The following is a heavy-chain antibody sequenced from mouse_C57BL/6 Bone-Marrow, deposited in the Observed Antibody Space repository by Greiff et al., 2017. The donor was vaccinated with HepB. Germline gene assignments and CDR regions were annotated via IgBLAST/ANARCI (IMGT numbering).Heavy chain of an antibody. V-gene: IGHV1-82*01. Sequence: QVQLKESGPELVKPGASVKISCKASGYAFSSSWMNWVKQRPGKGLEWIGRIYPGDGDTNYNGKFKGKATLTADKSSSTAYMQLSSLTSEDSAVYFCASGTTAFDYWGQGTTLTVSS. D-gene: IGHD1-2*01. J-gene: IGHJ2*01. CDR2: IYPGDGDT. CDR3: ASGTTAFDY. CDR1: GYAFSSSW.